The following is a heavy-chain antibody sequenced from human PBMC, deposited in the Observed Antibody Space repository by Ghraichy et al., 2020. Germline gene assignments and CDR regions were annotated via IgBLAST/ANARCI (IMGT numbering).Heavy chain of an antibody. CDR1: GSAVHKSD. V-gene: IGHV3-21*01. D-gene: IGHD1-26*01. CDR3: ARDDYSGGLYVHYYYYM. J-gene: IGHJ6*03. CDR2: ISSSSSHM. Sequence: GGSLRLSLAPAGSAVHKSDLQSRIRASCDGLEWVSSISSSSSHMYYADSVRGRFTISRDNAKNSLYLQMNSLRAEDTAVYYCARDDYSGGLYVHYYYYM.